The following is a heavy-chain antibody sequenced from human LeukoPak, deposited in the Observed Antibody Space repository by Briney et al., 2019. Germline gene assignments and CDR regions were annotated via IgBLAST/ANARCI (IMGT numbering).Heavy chain of an antibody. CDR3: ARDSSTWRGFDC. D-gene: IGHD6-13*01. V-gene: IGHV4-4*07. CDR2: IYTSGST. J-gene: IGHJ4*02. CDR1: GGSFSGYY. Sequence: SETLSLTCAVYGGSFSGYYWSWIRQPAGKGLEWIGRIYTSGSTNYNPFLKSRVTMSVDTSKNQFSLNLSSVTAADTAVYYCARDSSTWRGFDCWGQGTLVTVSS.